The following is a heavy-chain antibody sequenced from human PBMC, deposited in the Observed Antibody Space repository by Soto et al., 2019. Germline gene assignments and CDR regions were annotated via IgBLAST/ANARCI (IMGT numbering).Heavy chain of an antibody. CDR1: GFTFSSYG. Sequence: QVQLVESGGGVVQPGRSLRLSCAASGFTFSSYGMHWVRQAPGKGLEWVAVISYDGSNKYYADSVKGRFTISRDNSKNTLYLQMNSLRAEDTAVYYCAKDYGDYGVWGDWGQRTLVTVSS. V-gene: IGHV3-30*18. CDR2: ISYDGSNK. CDR3: AKDYGDYGVWGD. D-gene: IGHD4-17*01. J-gene: IGHJ4*02.